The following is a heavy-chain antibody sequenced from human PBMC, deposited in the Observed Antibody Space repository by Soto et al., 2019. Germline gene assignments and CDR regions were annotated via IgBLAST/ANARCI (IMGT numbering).Heavy chain of an antibody. D-gene: IGHD6-6*01. CDR2: ISYDGSNK. CDR1: GFTFSSYA. V-gene: IGHV3-30-3*01. J-gene: IGHJ4*02. Sequence: PGGSLRLSCAASGFTFSSYAMHWVRQAPGKGLEWVAVISYDGSNKYYADSVKGRFTISRDNSKNTLYLQMNSLRAEDTAVYYCARDYGFDSSSFDYWGQGXLVTVYS. CDR3: ARDYGFDSSSFDY.